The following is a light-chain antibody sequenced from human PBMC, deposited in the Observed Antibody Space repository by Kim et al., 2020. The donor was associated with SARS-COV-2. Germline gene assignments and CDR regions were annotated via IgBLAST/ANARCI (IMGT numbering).Light chain of an antibody. V-gene: IGLV8-61*01. CDR3: VLYIRSGIWV. J-gene: IGLJ3*02. CDR2: NTN. CDR1: SGSVSSSYY. Sequence: QTVVTQEPSVSVSPGGTVTLTCGLTSGSVSSSYYTSRYQQTPGEAPRTLIYNTNTRSSGVPDRFSGSILGNKAALTITGAQADDESDYYCVLYIRSGIWVFGVGTQLTVL.